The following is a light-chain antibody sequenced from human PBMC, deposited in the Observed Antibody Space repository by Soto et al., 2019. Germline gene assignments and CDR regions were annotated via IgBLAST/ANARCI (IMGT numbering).Light chain of an antibody. J-gene: IGKJ1*01. CDR1: QRVSSSY. CDR2: GAS. CDR3: HQYGA. V-gene: IGKV3-20*01. Sequence: EIVLTHSAGPLALSRGERATLSCRASQRVSSSYLAWYQQKPGQPPRLLIYGASRRATGIPDRFSGSGSGSDFSFTLSRLGHEDCAVYYCHQYGAFCQGTKADMK.